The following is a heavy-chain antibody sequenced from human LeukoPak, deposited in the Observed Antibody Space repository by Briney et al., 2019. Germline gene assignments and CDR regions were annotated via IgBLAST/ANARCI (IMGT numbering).Heavy chain of an antibody. D-gene: IGHD1/OR15-1a*01. V-gene: IGHV4-31*03. CDR2: IYYSGST. J-gene: IGHJ6*02. CDR1: GGSISSGGYY. Sequence: PSETLSLTCTVSGGSISSGGYYWSWIRQHPGKGLEWIGYIYYSGSTYYNPSLKSRVTISVDTSKNQFSLKLSSVTAADTAVCYCARGSENNYYYYYGMDVWGQGTTVTVSS. CDR3: ARGSENNYYYYYGMDV.